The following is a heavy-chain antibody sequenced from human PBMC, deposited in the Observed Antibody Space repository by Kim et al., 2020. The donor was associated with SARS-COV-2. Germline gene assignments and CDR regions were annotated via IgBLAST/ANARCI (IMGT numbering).Heavy chain of an antibody. CDR3: ARRGLDS. J-gene: IGHJ5*01. CDR2: PRDSQT. V-gene: IGHV5-10-1*01. Sequence: PRDSQTSYGPSFQGHVTLSADKSISTAYLQWSSLKASDTAIYYCARRGLDSWGQGTLVTVSS. D-gene: IGHD3-10*01.